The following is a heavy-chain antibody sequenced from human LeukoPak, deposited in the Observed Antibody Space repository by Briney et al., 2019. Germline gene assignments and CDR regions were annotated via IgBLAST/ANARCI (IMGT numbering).Heavy chain of an antibody. CDR1: GYTLTELS. J-gene: IGHJ1*01. CDR2: FDPEDGET. Sequence: GASVKVSCKVFGYTLTELSMHWVRQAPGKGLEWMGGFDPEDGETIYAQKFQGRVTMTEDTSTDTAYMELSSLRSEDTAVYYCATGPGLAEYFQHWGQGTLVTVSS. CDR3: ATGPGLAEYFQH. V-gene: IGHV1-24*01.